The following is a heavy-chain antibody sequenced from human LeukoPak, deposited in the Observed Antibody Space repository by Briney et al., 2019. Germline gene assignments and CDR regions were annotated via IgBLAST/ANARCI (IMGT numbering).Heavy chain of an antibody. Sequence: PSGTLSLTCTVSGGSISGHYWSWIRQPPGKGPESIGYIHYSGSTNYNPSLKSRVTISVDTSKNQFSLKLSSVTAADTAIYYCARGGWSMDYWGRGTLVTVSS. D-gene: IGHD6-19*01. V-gene: IGHV4-59*11. J-gene: IGHJ4*02. CDR1: GGSISGHY. CDR2: IHYSGST. CDR3: ARGGWSMDY.